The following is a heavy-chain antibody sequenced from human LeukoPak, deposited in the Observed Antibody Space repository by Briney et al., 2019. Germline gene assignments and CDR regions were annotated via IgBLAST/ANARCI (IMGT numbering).Heavy chain of an antibody. J-gene: IGHJ4*02. CDR1: GYTFTSYG. CDR3: ARVRMARAAAGSLDY. CDR2: ISAYNGNT. D-gene: IGHD6-13*01. V-gene: IGHV1-18*01. Sequence: ASVKVSCKASGYTFTSYGISWVRQAPGQGLEWMGWISAYNGNTNYAQKLQGRVTMTTDTSTSTAYMELRSLRSDDTAVYYCARVRMARAAAGSLDYWGQGTLVTVSS.